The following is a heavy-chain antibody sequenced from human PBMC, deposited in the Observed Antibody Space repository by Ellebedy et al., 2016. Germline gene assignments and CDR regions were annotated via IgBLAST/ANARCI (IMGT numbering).Heavy chain of an antibody. CDR2: IYYRGST. CDR1: GGSISRSSYS. V-gene: IGHV4-39*01. CDR3: ASSSIEALTYFDH. Sequence: SETLSLTCTVSGGSISRSSYSWGWIRQPPGTGLEWIGSIYYRGSTYYNTSLKSRVTTSVDTSKNQFSLKLSSVTAADTAVYYCASSSIEALTYFDHWGQGTLVTVSS. D-gene: IGHD6-6*01. J-gene: IGHJ4*02.